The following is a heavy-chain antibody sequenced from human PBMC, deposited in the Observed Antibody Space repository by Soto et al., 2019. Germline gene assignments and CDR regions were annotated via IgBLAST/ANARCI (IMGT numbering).Heavy chain of an antibody. V-gene: IGHV4-34*01. CDR1: GGSFSGYS. CDR3: ARLVRIGYYDILTGTYYFDY. D-gene: IGHD3-9*01. Sequence: SETLSLTCAVYGGSFSGYSWTWIRQPPGTGLEWIGEINHTGSTNYNPSLKSRVTISVDTSKNQFFLKLTSVTAADTAVYYFARLVRIGYYDILTGTYYFDYWGQGTLVTVS. J-gene: IGHJ4*02. CDR2: INHTGST.